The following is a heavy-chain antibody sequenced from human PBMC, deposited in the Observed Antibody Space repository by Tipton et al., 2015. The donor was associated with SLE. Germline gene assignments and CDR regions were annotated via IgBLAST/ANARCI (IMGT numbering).Heavy chain of an antibody. D-gene: IGHD2-2*02. Sequence: TLSLTCTVSGGSISSSSCYWGWIRQPPGKGLEWIGSIYYSGSTYYNPSLKSRVTISVDTSKNQFSLNLSSVTAADTAVYYCARVGLVAPAAISSGVDYWGQGTLVTVSS. J-gene: IGHJ4*02. CDR2: IYYSGST. CDR3: ARVGLVAPAAISSGVDY. CDR1: GGSISSSSCY. V-gene: IGHV4-39*07.